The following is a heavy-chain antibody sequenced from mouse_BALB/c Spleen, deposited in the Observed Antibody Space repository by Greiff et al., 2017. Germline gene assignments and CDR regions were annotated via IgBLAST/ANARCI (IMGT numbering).Heavy chain of an antibody. CDR2: ISYSGST. CDR1: GDSITSGY. D-gene: IGHD2-14*01. V-gene: IGHV3-8*02. Sequence: EVKLMESGPSLVKPSQTLSLTCSVTGDSITSGYWNWIRKFPGNKLEYMGYISYSGSTYYNPSLKSRISITRDTTKNQYYLQLNSVTTEDTATYYCAYYRYDANFDYWGQGTTLTVSS. CDR3: AYYRYDANFDY. J-gene: IGHJ2*01.